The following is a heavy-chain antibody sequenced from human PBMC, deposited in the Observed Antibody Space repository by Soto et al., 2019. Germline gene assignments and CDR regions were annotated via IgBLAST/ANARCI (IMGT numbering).Heavy chain of an antibody. CDR1: GFTFSSYW. Sequence: LRLSCAASGFTFSSYWMHWVRQAPGKGLVWVSRINSDGSSTSYADSVKGRFTISRDNAKNTLYLQMNSLRAEDTAVYYCARAGRLPKPSWFDPWGQGTLVTVSS. J-gene: IGHJ5*02. CDR3: ARAGRLPKPSWFDP. CDR2: INSDGSST. D-gene: IGHD5-12*01. V-gene: IGHV3-74*01.